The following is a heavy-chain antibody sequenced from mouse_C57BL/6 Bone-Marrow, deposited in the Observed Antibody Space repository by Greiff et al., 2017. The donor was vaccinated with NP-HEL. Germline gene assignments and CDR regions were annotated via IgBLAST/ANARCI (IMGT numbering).Heavy chain of an antibody. CDR3: ARDYGSSYDAMDY. Sequence: EVKLVESGGDLVKPGGSLKLSCAASGFTFSSYGMSWVRQTPDKRLEWVATISSGGSYTYYPDSVKGRFTISRDNAKNTLYLQMSSLKSEDTVMYCCARDYGSSYDAMDYWGQGTSVTVSS. CDR2: ISSGGSYT. D-gene: IGHD1-1*01. CDR1: GFTFSSYG. V-gene: IGHV5-6*01. J-gene: IGHJ4*01.